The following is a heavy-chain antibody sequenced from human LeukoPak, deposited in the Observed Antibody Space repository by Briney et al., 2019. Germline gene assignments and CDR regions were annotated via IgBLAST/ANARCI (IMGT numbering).Heavy chain of an antibody. V-gene: IGHV3-23*01. J-gene: IGHJ4*02. D-gene: IGHD6-19*01. CDR3: TLSKFSSGWYEDS. CDR1: VFPFSGYT. CDR2: AGGTGGHI. Sequence: GGSLRLSCAASVFPFSGYTLSWVRQAPGEGLEWVSAAGGTGGHIHYADSAKGRFTTSRDNSKSTLFLQLNSLRAEDTAVYYCTLSKFSSGWYEDSWGQGTLVVVSS.